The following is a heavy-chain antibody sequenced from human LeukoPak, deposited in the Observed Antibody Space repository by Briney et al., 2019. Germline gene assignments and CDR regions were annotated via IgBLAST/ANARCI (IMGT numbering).Heavy chain of an antibody. V-gene: IGHV3-66*01. CDR1: GFTFSSYG. D-gene: IGHD1-26*01. Sequence: GGSLRLSCAASGFTFSSYGMNWVRQAPGKGLEWVSVIYSGGSTYFADSLKGRFTISRDNSKNTLYLQMNNLRAEDAAVYYCASGIRAFDYWGQGALVTVSS. J-gene: IGHJ4*02. CDR2: IYSGGST. CDR3: ASGIRAFDY.